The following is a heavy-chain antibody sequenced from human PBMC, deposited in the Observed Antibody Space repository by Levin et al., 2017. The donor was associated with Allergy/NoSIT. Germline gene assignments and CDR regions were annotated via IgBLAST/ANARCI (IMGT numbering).Heavy chain of an antibody. D-gene: IGHD5-18*01. Sequence: SETLSLTCTVSGGSISSYYWSWIRQPPGKGLEWIGYIYYSGSTNYNPSLKSRVTISVDTSKNQFSLKLSSVTAADTAVYYCAFREYSYGYDIWGQGTMVTVSS. V-gene: IGHV4-59*01. J-gene: IGHJ3*02. CDR2: IYYSGST. CDR1: GGSISSYY. CDR3: AFREYSYGYDI.